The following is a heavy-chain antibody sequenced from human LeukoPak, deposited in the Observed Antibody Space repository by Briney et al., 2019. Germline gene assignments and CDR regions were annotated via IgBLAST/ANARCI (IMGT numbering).Heavy chain of an antibody. J-gene: IGHJ4*02. Sequence: GASVKVSCKASGYTFTSYYMHWVRQAPGQGLEWMGWISAYNGNTNYAQKLQGRVTMTTDTSTSTAYMELRSLRSDDTAVYYCARDRKPRYSSGWWPELWGQGTLVTVSS. CDR1: GYTFTSYY. V-gene: IGHV1-18*04. D-gene: IGHD6-19*01. CDR2: ISAYNGNT. CDR3: ARDRKPRYSSGWWPEL.